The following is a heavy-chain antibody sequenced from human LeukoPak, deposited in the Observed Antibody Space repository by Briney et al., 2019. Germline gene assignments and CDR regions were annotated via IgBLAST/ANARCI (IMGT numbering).Heavy chain of an antibody. CDR1: GYTFTGYY. V-gene: IGHV1-2*02. J-gene: IGHJ4*02. Sequence: ASVKVSCKASGYTFTGYYMHWVRQAPGQGLEWMGWINPNSGGTNYAQKLQGRVTMTTDTSTSTAYMELRSLRSDDTAVYYCARDAITMVRGPADYWGQGTLVTVSS. D-gene: IGHD3-10*01. CDR3: ARDAITMVRGPADY. CDR2: INPNSGGT.